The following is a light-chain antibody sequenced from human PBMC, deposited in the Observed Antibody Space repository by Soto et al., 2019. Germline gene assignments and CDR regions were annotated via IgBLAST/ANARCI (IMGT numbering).Light chain of an antibody. Sequence: QSVLTQPPSTSGNPGQRVTISCSGSSSNIGSNTVNWYQQLPGTAPKLLIYRNNQRPSGVPDRFSGSKSGTSASLAISGLQSEDEADYYCAAWDGSLKGYVFATGTKLTVL. CDR1: SSNIGSNT. CDR3: AAWDGSLKGYV. V-gene: IGLV1-44*01. CDR2: RNN. J-gene: IGLJ1*01.